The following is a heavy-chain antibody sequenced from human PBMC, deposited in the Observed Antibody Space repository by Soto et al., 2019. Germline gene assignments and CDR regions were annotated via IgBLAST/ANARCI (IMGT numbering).Heavy chain of an antibody. Sequence: QVQLVQSGAEVKKPGASVKVSCKASGYTFTSYDINWVRQATGQGLEWMGWMNPNSGNTGYAQKFQGRVTMTRNTSLSPAQXELSSLRSEDTAVYYCARRGYSSSWYYYYYYGMDVWGQGTTVTVSS. D-gene: IGHD6-13*01. CDR3: ARRGYSSSWYYYYYYGMDV. CDR2: MNPNSGNT. V-gene: IGHV1-8*01. J-gene: IGHJ6*02. CDR1: GYTFTSYD.